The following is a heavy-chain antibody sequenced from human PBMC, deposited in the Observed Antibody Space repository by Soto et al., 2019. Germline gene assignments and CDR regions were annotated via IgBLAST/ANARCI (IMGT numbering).Heavy chain of an antibody. CDR2: IYSGGST. CDR1: GFTVSSNY. CDR3: TRGGAVAGAYYYCGMDV. V-gene: IGHV3-53*04. Sequence: EVQLVESGGGLVQPGGSLRLSCAASGFTVSSNYMSWVRQAPGKGLEWVSVIYSGGSTYYADSVKGRFTISRHNSKNTLYLQMNSLRAEDTAVYYCTRGGAVAGAYYYCGMDVWGQGTTVTVSS. J-gene: IGHJ6*02. D-gene: IGHD6-19*01.